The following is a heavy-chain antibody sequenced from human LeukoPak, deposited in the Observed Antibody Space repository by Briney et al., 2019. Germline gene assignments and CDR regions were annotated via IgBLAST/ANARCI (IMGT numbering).Heavy chain of an antibody. CDR3: AREPVPGDFWSGYFNYYYYMDV. Sequence: SETLSLTCTVSGGSISSGSYCWSWIRQPAGKGLEWIGHIYTSGNTNYNPSLKSRVTISVDTSKNQFSLKLSSVTAADTAVYYCAREPVPGDFWSGYFNYYYYMDVWGKGTTVTVSS. CDR2: IYTSGNT. D-gene: IGHD3-3*01. CDR1: GGSISSGSYC. V-gene: IGHV4-61*09. J-gene: IGHJ6*03.